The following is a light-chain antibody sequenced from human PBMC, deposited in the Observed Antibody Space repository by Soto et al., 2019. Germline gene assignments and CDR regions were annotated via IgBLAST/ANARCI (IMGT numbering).Light chain of an antibody. CDR2: GAS. Sequence: EIVLTQSPGTLSLSPGERATLSCRASQSVSSSYLAWYQQKPGQAPRLLIYGASSRATGIPDMFSGSGSGKDFTLTSSRLAPEDFAVYYCQQYGSSPTFGQGTKVEIK. V-gene: IGKV3-20*01. CDR1: QSVSSSY. CDR3: QQYGSSPT. J-gene: IGKJ1*01.